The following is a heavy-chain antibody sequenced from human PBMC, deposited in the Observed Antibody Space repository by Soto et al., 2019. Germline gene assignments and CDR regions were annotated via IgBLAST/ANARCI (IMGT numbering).Heavy chain of an antibody. Sequence: VQVVESGGGLVQPGGSLRLSCAASGFSVSSYYMSWFRQAPGKGLEWVSVIYRGGDIYYADSVQGRFTTSRDISRNSLDLQMNSLRVEDTAVYYCARDRRDGDTIWGQGVLVTVSS. CDR2: IYRGGDI. D-gene: IGHD3-3*01. CDR3: ARDRRDGDTI. V-gene: IGHV3-66*01. CDR1: GFSVSSYY. J-gene: IGHJ4*02.